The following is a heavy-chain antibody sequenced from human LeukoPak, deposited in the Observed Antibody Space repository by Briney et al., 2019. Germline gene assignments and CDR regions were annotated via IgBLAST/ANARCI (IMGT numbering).Heavy chain of an antibody. Sequence: ASVKVSCKASGGTFSSYAISWVRQAPGQGLEWMGGIIPIFGTANYAQKFQGRVTITADESTSTAYMELSSLRSEDTAVYYCATGMVYVNWFDPWGQGTLVTVSS. CDR2: IIPIFGTA. V-gene: IGHV1-69*13. CDR3: ATGMVYVNWFDP. CDR1: GGTFSSYA. J-gene: IGHJ5*02. D-gene: IGHD2-8*01.